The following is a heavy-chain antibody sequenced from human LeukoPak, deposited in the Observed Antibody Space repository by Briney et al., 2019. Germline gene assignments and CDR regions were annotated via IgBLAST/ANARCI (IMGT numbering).Heavy chain of an antibody. D-gene: IGHD1-1*01. CDR2: IWYDGSNK. CDR3: GKRNNGGWGYWNYG. CDR1: GFSFSNYG. V-gene: IGHV3-33*06. Sequence: GRSLRLSCAASGFSFSNYGMHWVRQAPGKGLEWVAVIWYDGSNKYYADSVKGRFTISRDNSKNTLYVQMSSLRAEDTAVYYFGKRNNGGWGYWNYG. J-gene: IGHJ6*01.